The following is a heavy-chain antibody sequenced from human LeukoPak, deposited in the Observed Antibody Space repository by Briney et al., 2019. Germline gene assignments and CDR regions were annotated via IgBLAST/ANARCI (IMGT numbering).Heavy chain of an antibody. CDR2: IKPKTDGETT. Sequence: PGGSLRLSCAASGFTFSNAYMNWVRQAPGKGLEWVGRIKPKTDGETTEYAAPVKDRFSISRDDSKSMMYLQMNSLKTEDTAVYYCAKDTYSSSPYYFDYWGQGTLVTVSS. J-gene: IGHJ4*02. CDR1: GFTFSNAY. CDR3: AKDTYSSSPYYFDY. V-gene: IGHV3-15*07. D-gene: IGHD6-6*01.